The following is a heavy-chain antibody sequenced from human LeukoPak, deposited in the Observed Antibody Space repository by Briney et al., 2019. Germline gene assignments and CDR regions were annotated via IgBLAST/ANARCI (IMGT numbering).Heavy chain of an antibody. D-gene: IGHD2-8*01. V-gene: IGHV3-23*01. CDR2: ISDSGDYT. J-gene: IGHJ4*02. CDR1: GFTFSSYA. CDR3: AKDTSIGKYCTNGVCSPFDY. Sequence: GGSLTLSCAGSGFTFSSYAMSWVRQAPGQGLELVSVISDSGDYTSYADSVRGRLTISRDNSRNTLYLQMISLRPEDTAVYYCAKDTSIGKYCTNGVCSPFDYWGQGTLVTVSS.